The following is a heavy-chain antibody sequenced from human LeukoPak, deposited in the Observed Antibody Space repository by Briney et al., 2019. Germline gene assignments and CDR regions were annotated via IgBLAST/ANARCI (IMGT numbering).Heavy chain of an antibody. Sequence: GALRLSCAASGFTFSSYGIHWVRQAPGKGLEWVAVISYDGSNKYYADSVKGRFTISRDNAKNSLYLQMNSLRAEDTAVYYCARGGGAVAGYHDYWGQGTLVTVSS. CDR1: GFTFSSYG. CDR3: ARGGGAVAGYHDY. J-gene: IGHJ4*02. CDR2: ISYDGSNK. D-gene: IGHD6-19*01. V-gene: IGHV3-30*03.